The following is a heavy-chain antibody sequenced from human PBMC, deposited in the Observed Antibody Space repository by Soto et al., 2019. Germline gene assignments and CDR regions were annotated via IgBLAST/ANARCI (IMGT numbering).Heavy chain of an antibody. V-gene: IGHV3-72*01. J-gene: IGHJ6*02. CDR3: ARGRRRGANYGLDV. CDR2: TRDKVASFST. D-gene: IGHD1-26*01. Sequence: EVQLVESGGGLVQPGGSLRLSCAASGFTLSDHYMDWVRQAPGKGLEWVGRTRDKVASFSTEYAAVVKGRFNISRDDSENPRYLQMNSLKTEDTAVYYCARGRRRGANYGLDVWGQGTTVTVSS. CDR1: GFTLSDHY.